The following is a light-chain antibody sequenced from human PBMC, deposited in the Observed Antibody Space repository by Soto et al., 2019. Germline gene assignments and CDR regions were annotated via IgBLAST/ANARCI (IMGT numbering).Light chain of an antibody. J-gene: IGKJ1*01. V-gene: IGKV1-5*03. CDR2: KAS. CDR3: QQSYSTLWT. Sequence: DMQMTQSPSTLSASVGDRVTLTCRASQSISSWLAWYQQKPGKAPKLLIYKASSLESGVPSRFSGSGSGTDFTLTISSLQPEDFATYYCQQSYSTLWTFGQGTKVDIK. CDR1: QSISSW.